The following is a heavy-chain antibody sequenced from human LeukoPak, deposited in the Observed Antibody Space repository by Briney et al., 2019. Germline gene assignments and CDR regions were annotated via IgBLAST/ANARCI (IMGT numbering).Heavy chain of an antibody. J-gene: IGHJ4*02. CDR3: AKDQDYYGSGSRGYYFDY. V-gene: IGHV3-30*02. Sequence: GGSLRLSCAASGGTFSSYGMHWVRQAPGKGLEWGAFIRYDGSNKYYADSVKGRFAISRDNSKNKLYLQMNSLRAEDTAVYYCAKDQDYYGSGSRGYYFDYWGQGTLVTVSS. CDR1: GGTFSSYG. D-gene: IGHD3-10*01. CDR2: IRYDGSNK.